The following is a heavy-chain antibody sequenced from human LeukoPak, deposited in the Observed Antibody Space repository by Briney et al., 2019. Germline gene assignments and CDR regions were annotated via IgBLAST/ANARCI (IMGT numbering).Heavy chain of an antibody. Sequence: GGSLRLSCAASGFTFSSHWMSWVRQAPGKGLEWVANINQAGSEKNYVDSVKGRFTISRDNAKNSLYLQMSSLRAEDTAVYYCARSHYGMDVWGQGTTVTVSS. CDR1: GFTFSSHW. J-gene: IGHJ6*02. CDR3: ARSHYGMDV. V-gene: IGHV3-7*05. CDR2: INQAGSEK.